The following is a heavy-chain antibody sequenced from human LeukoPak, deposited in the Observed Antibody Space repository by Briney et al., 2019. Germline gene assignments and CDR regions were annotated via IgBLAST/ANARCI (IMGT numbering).Heavy chain of an antibody. CDR2: ISGSGGST. J-gene: IGHJ4*02. Sequence: GGSLRLSCAASGFTFSSYAMSWVRQAPGKGLEWVSAISGSGGSTYYADSVKGRLTISRDNSKNTLYLQMNSLRAGDTAVYYCAKTPDYYYDSSGYYLLWGQGTLVTVSS. D-gene: IGHD3-22*01. V-gene: IGHV3-23*01. CDR3: AKTPDYYYDSSGYYLL. CDR1: GFTFSSYA.